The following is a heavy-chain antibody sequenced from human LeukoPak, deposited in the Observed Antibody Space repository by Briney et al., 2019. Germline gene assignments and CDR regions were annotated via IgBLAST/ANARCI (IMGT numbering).Heavy chain of an antibody. CDR3: ARDGEEPYYYYGMDV. V-gene: IGHV1-69*01. CDR1: GGTFSSYA. D-gene: IGHD1-14*01. Sequence: GSSVKVSCKASGGTFSSYAISWVRQAPGQGLEWMGGIIPIFGTANYAQKFQGRVTITADESTSTAYMELSSLRSEDTAVYYCARDGEEPYYYYGMDVWGQGTTVTVSS. CDR2: IIPIFGTA. J-gene: IGHJ6*02.